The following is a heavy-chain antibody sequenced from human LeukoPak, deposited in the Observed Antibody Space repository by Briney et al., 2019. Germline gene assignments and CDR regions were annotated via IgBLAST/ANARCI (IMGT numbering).Heavy chain of an antibody. CDR2: IYYSGST. V-gene: IGHV4-59*01. Sequence: PSETLSLTCTVSGGSISSYYWSWIRQPPGKGLEWIGYIYYSGSTNYNPSLKSRVTISVDTSKNQFSLKLSSVTAADTAVYYCARDLSGYSGYDLAFDIWGQGTMVTVSS. CDR1: GGSISSYY. CDR3: ARDLSGYSGYDLAFDI. D-gene: IGHD5-12*01. J-gene: IGHJ3*02.